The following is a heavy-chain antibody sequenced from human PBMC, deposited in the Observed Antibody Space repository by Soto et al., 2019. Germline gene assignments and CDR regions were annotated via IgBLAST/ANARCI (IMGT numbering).Heavy chain of an antibody. CDR3: ARVTPGNNLYYFSGLDV. V-gene: IGHV3-30-3*01. CDR1: GFTFDTYG. J-gene: IGHJ6*02. CDR2: ISYEGSNT. D-gene: IGHD1-1*01. Sequence: PGGSLRLSCVASGFTFDTYGIHWVHQAPGKGLQWVALISYEGSNTYYADSVRGRFTISRDNSKNTLYLQINALRPEDTGVYYCARVTPGNNLYYFSGLDVWGQGTSVTVSS.